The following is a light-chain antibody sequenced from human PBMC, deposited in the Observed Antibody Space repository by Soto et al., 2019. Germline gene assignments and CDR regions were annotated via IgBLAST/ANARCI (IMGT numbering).Light chain of an antibody. CDR2: KAS. J-gene: IGKJ1*01. V-gene: IGKV1-5*03. CDR3: QPYNSYSRT. Sequence: DIQMTQSPSTLSASVGDRVTITCRASQSISSWLAWYQHKPGKAPKLLIYKASSLESGVPSRFSGSGSGTEFTLTNSSLQPDDFANYYCQPYNSYSRTFGQGTKVESK. CDR1: QSISSW.